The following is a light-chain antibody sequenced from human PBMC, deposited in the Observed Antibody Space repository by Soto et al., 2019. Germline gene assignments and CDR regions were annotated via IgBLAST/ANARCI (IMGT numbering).Light chain of an antibody. CDR2: LGS. J-gene: IGKJ1*01. CDR1: QSLLHSNGYNY. V-gene: IGKV2-28*01. CDR3: MQALQTPPT. Sequence: DIVMTQSPLSLPVTPGEPASISCRSSQSLLHSNGYNYLDWYLQKPGQSPQLXIYLGSSRASGVPDRFSGGGSGTDFTLKISRVEAEDVGIYYCMQALQTPPTFGQGTKVDIK.